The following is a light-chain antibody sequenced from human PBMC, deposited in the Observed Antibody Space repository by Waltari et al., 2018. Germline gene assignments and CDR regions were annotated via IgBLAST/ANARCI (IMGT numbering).Light chain of an antibody. CDR2: KVS. J-gene: IGKJ1*01. CDR3: MQATHLPPA. V-gene: IGKV2-30*01. Sequence: DVVMTQSPLSLSVTLGQPASISCRSSQSLVYSDGKTYLNWFQQRPGHSPGRLMYKVSSRESRVPAGVSGGGSGTDFTLTISRVEAGDVGIYCCMQATHLPPACGRGTKVEI. CDR1: QSLVYSDGKTY.